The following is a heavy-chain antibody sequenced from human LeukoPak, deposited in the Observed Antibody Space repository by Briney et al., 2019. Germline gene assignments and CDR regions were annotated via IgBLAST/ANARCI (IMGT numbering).Heavy chain of an antibody. CDR3: ARETGELLWFGELLPSPGSLDY. D-gene: IGHD3-10*01. V-gene: IGHV1-3*01. J-gene: IGHJ4*02. Sequence: GASAKVSCKASGYTLTSYGLSWVRQAPGQGLEWMGWINAGNGNTKYSQKFQGRVTITRDTSASTAYMELSSLRSEDTAVYYCARETGELLWFGELLPSPGSLDYWGQGTLVTVSS. CDR1: GYTLTSYG. CDR2: INAGNGNT.